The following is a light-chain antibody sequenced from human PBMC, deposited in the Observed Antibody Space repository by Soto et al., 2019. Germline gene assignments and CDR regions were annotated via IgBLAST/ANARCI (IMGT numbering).Light chain of an antibody. Sequence: DIVLTQSPLSLPVTPGEPASISCRSSESLLDSHGYNNVDWYLQKAGQSPQVLIYLGSNRASGVPAGFSGSGSGTDFTLKISSVEADDDGMYYCMQALQTRWTFGQGTNVEIK. CDR3: MQALQTRWT. V-gene: IGKV2-28*01. J-gene: IGKJ1*01. CDR1: ESLLDSHGYNN. CDR2: LGS.